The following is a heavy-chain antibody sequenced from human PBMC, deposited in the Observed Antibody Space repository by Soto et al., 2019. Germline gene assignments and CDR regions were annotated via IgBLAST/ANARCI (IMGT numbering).Heavy chain of an antibody. V-gene: IGHV3-23*01. CDR1: GFTFSSYA. CDR2: ISGSGGST. D-gene: IGHD2-2*03. CDR3: AKGRDGYCSSTSCYLRIPYYYGMDV. Sequence: GGSLRFSCAASGFTFSSYAMSWVRQAPGKGLEWVSAISGSGGSTYYADSVKGRFTISRDNSKNTLYLQMNSLRAEDTAVYYCAKGRDGYCSSTSCYLRIPYYYGMDVWGQGTTVTVSS. J-gene: IGHJ6*02.